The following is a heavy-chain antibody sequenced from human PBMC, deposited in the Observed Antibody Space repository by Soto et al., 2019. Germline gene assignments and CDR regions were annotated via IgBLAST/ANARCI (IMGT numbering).Heavy chain of an antibody. V-gene: IGHV4-59*01. CDR3: ARGGVVVVSYALDA. CDR2: VYNSGST. CDR1: GGFISNYY. J-gene: IGHJ6*02. D-gene: IGHD2-21*01. Sequence: QVQLQESGPGLVKPSETLTLTCSVSGGFISNYYWTWIRQSPGKGLEWIGYVYNSGSTKYNSSLKSRVSISIDTSKNQFSLKLSSVTAADTAVYYCARGGVVVVSYALDAWGQGTTVTVSS.